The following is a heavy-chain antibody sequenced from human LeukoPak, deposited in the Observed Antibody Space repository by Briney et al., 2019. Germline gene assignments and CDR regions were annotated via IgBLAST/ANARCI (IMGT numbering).Heavy chain of an antibody. V-gene: IGHV3-23*01. J-gene: IGHJ4*02. Sequence: GGSLRLSCAASGFTFSSYAMSWVRQAPGKGLEWVSAISGSGGSTYYADSMKGRFTISRDNSKNTLYLQMNSLRVEDTAVYYCAPLISHIGAFDYWGQGTLVTVSS. CDR1: GFTFSSYA. CDR2: ISGSGGST. CDR3: APLISHIGAFDY. D-gene: IGHD3-16*01.